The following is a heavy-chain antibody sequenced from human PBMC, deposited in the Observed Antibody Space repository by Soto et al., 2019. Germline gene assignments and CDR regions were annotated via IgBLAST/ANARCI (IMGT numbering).Heavy chain of an antibody. CDR2: INGDGSTT. CDR1: GFSPGPYW. V-gene: IGHV3-74*01. Sequence: EVQLVESGGGLVQPGGSLRLSCAASGFSPGPYWMHWVRQVPGKGLVWVARINGDGSTTNYADSVKGRFTISRDNAKNTLYLQMNSLRAEDTAVYHCARAQRPGEYWGQGTLVTVSS. CDR3: ARAQRPGEY. J-gene: IGHJ4*02.